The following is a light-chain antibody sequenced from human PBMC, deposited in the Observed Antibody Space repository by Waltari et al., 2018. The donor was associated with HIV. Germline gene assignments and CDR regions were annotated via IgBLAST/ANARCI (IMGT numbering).Light chain of an antibody. CDR1: KLGDKY. CDR3: QAWDSSKVV. V-gene: IGLV3-1*01. CDR2: PDH. J-gene: IGLJ2*01. Sequence: SSELTQPPSVSVSPGQTASTTCSGDKLGDKYACWYQQRPGQSPVLVIHPDHKRPSGLPERFSGSNAGNTATLTISGAQALDEANYYCQAWDSSKVVLGGGTKLTVL.